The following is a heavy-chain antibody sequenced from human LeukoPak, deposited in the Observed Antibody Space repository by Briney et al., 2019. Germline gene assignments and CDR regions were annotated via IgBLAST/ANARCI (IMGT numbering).Heavy chain of an antibody. J-gene: IGHJ4*02. CDR3: ARQYYDRTGYYYFDY. V-gene: IGHV4-39*01. CDR1: GGAITGSSYY. Sequence: SETLSLTCSVSGGAITGSSYYWGWLRQPPGKGLEWIGSLYYSGSTYYNPSLKSRVTISADTSKNQFSLKLISVTAADRAVYYCARQYYDRTGYYYFDYWDQGTLVTVSS. CDR2: LYYSGST. D-gene: IGHD3-22*01.